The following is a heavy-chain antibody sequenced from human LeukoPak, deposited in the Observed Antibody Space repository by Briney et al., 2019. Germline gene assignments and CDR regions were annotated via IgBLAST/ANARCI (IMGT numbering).Heavy chain of an antibody. V-gene: IGHV1-24*01. CDR3: ATDRVYRSSGRSWGFFDY. CDR2: SDPKDKT. J-gene: IGHJ4*02. Sequence: ASVKVSCKVSGRTLSQFSLQWVRQVPGKGLEWMGGSDPKDKTFYAQNFQGRVTLTEVTSTDTAYMELTSLRSEDTAVYFCATDRVYRSSGRSWGFFDYWGQGTLVIVSS. D-gene: IGHD6-19*01. CDR1: GRTLSQFS.